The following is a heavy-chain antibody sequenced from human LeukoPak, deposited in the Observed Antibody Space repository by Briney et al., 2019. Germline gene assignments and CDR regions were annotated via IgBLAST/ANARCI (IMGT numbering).Heavy chain of an antibody. J-gene: IGHJ5*02. V-gene: IGHV4-34*01. CDR1: GGSFSGYY. CDR2: INHSGST. Sequence: PSETLSLTCAVYGGSFSGYYWSWIRQPPGKGLEWIGEINHSGSTNYNPSLKSRVTISVDTSKNQFSLKLSSVTGADTAVYFCARGGGYNWFDPWGQGTLVTVSS. CDR3: ARGGGYNWFDP.